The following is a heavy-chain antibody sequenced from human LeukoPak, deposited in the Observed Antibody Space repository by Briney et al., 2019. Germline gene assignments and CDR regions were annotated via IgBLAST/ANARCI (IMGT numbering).Heavy chain of an antibody. CDR1: GFTFTTYW. J-gene: IGHJ6*03. D-gene: IGHD5-18*01. CDR2: INQDGTEK. Sequence: GGSLRLSCAASGFTFTTYWMSWVRQAPGKGLEWVANINQDGTEKYYVDSVKGRFTISRDNSKNTLYLQMNSLRAEDTAVYYCARETAHYYYYMDVWGKGTTDTVSS. V-gene: IGHV3-7*01. CDR3: ARETAHYYYYMDV.